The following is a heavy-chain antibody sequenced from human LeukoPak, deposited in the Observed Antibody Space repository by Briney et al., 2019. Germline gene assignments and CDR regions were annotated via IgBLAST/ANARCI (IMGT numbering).Heavy chain of an antibody. CDR3: AKTFDILTGYAVFDP. CDR1: GGSISSYY. Sequence: SETLSLTCTVSGGSISSYYWSWIRQPPGKGLEWIGYIYYSGSTNYNPSLKSRVTISVDTSKNQFSLNLSSVTAADTAVYYCAKTFDILTGYAVFDPWGQGTLVTVSS. D-gene: IGHD3-9*01. CDR2: IYYSGST. V-gene: IGHV4-59*01. J-gene: IGHJ5*02.